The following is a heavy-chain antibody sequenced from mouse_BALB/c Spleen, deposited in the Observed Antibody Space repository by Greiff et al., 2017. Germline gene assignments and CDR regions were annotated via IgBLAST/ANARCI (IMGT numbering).Heavy chain of an antibody. V-gene: IGHV3-2*02. Sequence: ESGPGLVKPSQSLPLTCTVTGYSITSDYAWNWIRQSPGNKLEWMGYISYSGSTSYNPSLKSRISITRDTSKNQFFLQLNSVTTEDTATYYCAAYYGSSYWYFDVWGAGTTVTVSS. D-gene: IGHD1-1*01. CDR3: AAYYGSSYWYFDV. CDR1: GYSITSDYA. CDR2: ISYSGST. J-gene: IGHJ1*01.